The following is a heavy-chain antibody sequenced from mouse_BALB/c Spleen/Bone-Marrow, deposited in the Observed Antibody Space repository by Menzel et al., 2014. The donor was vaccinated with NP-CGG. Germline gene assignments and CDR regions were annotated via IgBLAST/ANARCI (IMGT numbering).Heavy chain of an antibody. V-gene: IGHV1-82*01. D-gene: IGHD2-3*01. CDR3: SRSDGYRVMDY. J-gene: IGHJ4*01. CDR1: GYAFSSSW. Sequence: VMLVESGPELVKPGASVKISCKASGYAFSSSWVNWVKQRPGQGLEWIGRIYPGDGDIYYNGKFKGKATLTADKSSSTAYMQRSSLTSVDSAVYFCSRSDGYRVMDYWGQGTSVTVSS. CDR2: IYPGDGDI.